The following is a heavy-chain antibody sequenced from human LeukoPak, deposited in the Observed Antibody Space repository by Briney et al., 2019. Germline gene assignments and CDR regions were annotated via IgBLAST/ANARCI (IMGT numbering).Heavy chain of an antibody. CDR3: AKGPYSSGYSIDS. Sequence: GGSLRLSCTTSGFTFDDYAMHWVRQAPGKGLEWVSGLSWNSENIDYADSVKGRFTISRDNDKNSLYLQMNSLKTDDTAFYYCAKGPYSSGYSIDSWGQGTLVTVSS. J-gene: IGHJ4*02. V-gene: IGHV3-9*01. CDR1: GFTFDDYA. CDR2: LSWNSENI. D-gene: IGHD3-22*01.